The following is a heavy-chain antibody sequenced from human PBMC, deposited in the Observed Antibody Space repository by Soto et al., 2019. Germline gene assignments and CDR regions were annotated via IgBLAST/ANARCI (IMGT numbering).Heavy chain of an antibody. CDR1: GFTFSSYA. CDR3: AKRAARQHYEGGFDP. J-gene: IGHJ5*02. D-gene: IGHD6-6*01. V-gene: IGHV3-23*01. Sequence: RGSLRLSCAASGFTFSSYAMSWVRQAPGKGLEWVSAISGSGGSTYYADSVKGRFTISRDNSKNTLYLQMNSLRAEDTAVYYCAKRAARQHYEGGFDPWGQGTLVTVSS. CDR2: ISGSGGST.